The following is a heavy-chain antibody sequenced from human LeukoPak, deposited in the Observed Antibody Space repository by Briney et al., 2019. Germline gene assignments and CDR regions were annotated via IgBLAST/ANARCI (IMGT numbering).Heavy chain of an antibody. V-gene: IGHV3-48*03. D-gene: IGHD7-27*01. CDR1: GFTFSSYE. CDR2: ISSSGSTV. CDR3: ARDHRWGFDY. Sequence: GGSLRLSCAASGFTFSSYEMNWVRQAPGKGLEWVSYISSSGSTVYYADSVKGRFTISTDNAENSLYLQMNSLRTEDTAVYYCARDHRWGFDYWGRGTLVTVSS. J-gene: IGHJ4*02.